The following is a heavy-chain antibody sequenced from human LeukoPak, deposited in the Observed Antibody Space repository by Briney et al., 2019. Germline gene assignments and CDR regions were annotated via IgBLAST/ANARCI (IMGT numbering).Heavy chain of an antibody. V-gene: IGHV3-48*01. CDR2: ITDSSSSI. CDR1: GFTFSSYS. D-gene: IGHD5-12*01. Sequence: PGGSLRLSCAASGFTFSSYSMNWVRQAPGKGLEWLSYITDSSSSIFYAESVKGRFTISRDNAKNSLYLHMNSLRAEDTAVYYCARDRPHSGYDFDYWGQGTLVTVSS. J-gene: IGHJ4*02. CDR3: ARDRPHSGYDFDY.